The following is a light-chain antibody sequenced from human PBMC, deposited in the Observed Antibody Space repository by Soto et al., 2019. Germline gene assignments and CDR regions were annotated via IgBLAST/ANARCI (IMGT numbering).Light chain of an antibody. Sequence: EIVMTQSPATLSVSPGERATLSCRASQSVNSNLAWYQQKPGQAPRLLIYGASTRVAGIPARFSGSGSGTEFSLTISRLEPEDFAVYYCQQYGNSPYTFGQGTRLEIK. CDR2: GAS. J-gene: IGKJ2*01. CDR3: QQYGNSPYT. CDR1: QSVNSN. V-gene: IGKV3-15*01.